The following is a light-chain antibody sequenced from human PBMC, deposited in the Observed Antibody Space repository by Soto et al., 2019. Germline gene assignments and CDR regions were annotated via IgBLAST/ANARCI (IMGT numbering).Light chain of an antibody. J-gene: IGKJ1*01. Sequence: DLQMTQSPSSVSASVGDRVTITCRASPGISSWLAWYQHKPGKAHKLLIYVAASLQSGVPSRFSGTGAWSGFTLTCSSLQPEDFAPYDFQQANSAPWTFGQATNVEIK. CDR1: PGISSW. V-gene: IGKV1-12*01. CDR2: VAA. CDR3: QQANSAPWT.